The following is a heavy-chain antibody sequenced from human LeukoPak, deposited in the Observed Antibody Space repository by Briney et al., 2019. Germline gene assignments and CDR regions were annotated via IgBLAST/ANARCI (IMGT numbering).Heavy chain of an antibody. CDR1: GGSLSSGDYY. CDR3: ARALVDYGDFDFDL. Sequence: SQTLSLTCTVSGGSLSSGDYYWSWIRQPPGKGLEWIGYIYYSGSTYYNPSLKSRVTISVDTSKTQFSLKLSSVTAADTAVYYCARALVDYGDFDFDLWGRGTLVTVSS. D-gene: IGHD4-17*01. J-gene: IGHJ2*01. CDR2: IYYSGST. V-gene: IGHV4-30-4*01.